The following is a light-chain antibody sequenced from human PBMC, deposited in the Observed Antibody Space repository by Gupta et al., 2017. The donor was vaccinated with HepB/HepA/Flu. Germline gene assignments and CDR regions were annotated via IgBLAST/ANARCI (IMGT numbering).Light chain of an antibody. J-gene: IGLJ3*02. CDR3: SSYTSSKTWV. CDR1: STDVGGYIY. CDR2: DVS. V-gene: IGLV2-14*03. Sequence: QSVLIQPASVSGSPGQWITISCTGTSTDVGGYIYVSWYQHPPGKAPKLMIYDVSNRPSGVSSRFSGSKSGNPASLTIAGLQTEDEADYYCSSYTSSKTWVFGGGTKLTVL.